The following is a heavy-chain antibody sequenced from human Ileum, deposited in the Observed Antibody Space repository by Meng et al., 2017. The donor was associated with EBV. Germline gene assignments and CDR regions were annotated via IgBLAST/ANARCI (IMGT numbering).Heavy chain of an antibody. CDR1: GGSFSGYY. J-gene: IGHJ4*02. Sequence: QVPLQQWGAGLLKPSETLSLTCAVHGGSFSGYYRSWIRQPPGKGLEWIGEINHSGSTNYNPSLKSRVTISVDTSKNQFSLKLSSVTAADTAVYYCASGRDYAWHSWGRGTLVTVSS. CDR2: INHSGST. CDR3: ASGRDYAWHS. D-gene: IGHD4-17*01. V-gene: IGHV4-34*01.